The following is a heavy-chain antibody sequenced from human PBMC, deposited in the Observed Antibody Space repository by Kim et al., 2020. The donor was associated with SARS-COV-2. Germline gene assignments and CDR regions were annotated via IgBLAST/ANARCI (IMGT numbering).Heavy chain of an antibody. Sequence: GGSLRLSCAASGFTFSSYAMHWVRQAPGKGLEWVAVISYDGSNKYYADSVKGRFTISRDNSKNTLYLQMNSLRAEDTAVYYCARDPGYSSSWYEGYGMDVWGQGTTVTVSS. CDR3: ARDPGYSSSWYEGYGMDV. V-gene: IGHV3-30*04. CDR2: ISYDGSNK. D-gene: IGHD6-13*01. J-gene: IGHJ6*02. CDR1: GFTFSSYA.